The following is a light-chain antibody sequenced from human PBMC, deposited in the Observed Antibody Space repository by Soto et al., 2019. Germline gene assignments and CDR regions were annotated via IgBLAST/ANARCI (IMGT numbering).Light chain of an antibody. V-gene: IGKV1-5*01. Sequence: DLQMTQSPSTLSASVGDRVTITCRASQSISSWLAWYQQKPGKAPKLLIYDASSLDSGVPSRFSGSGSGTEFTLTISSLQPDDFATYYCHQYNSYSPITFGQGTRLEIK. CDR1: QSISSW. J-gene: IGKJ5*01. CDR2: DAS. CDR3: HQYNSYSPIT.